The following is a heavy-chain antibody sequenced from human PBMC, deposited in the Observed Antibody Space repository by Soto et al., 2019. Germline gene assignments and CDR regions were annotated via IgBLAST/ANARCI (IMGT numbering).Heavy chain of an antibody. V-gene: IGHV3-30*18. CDR3: AKGWLPELLFDY. CDR1: GFTFSSYG. CDR2: ISYDGSNK. D-gene: IGHD2-15*01. Sequence: GGSLRLSCAASGFTFSSYGMHWVRQAPGKGLEWVAFISYDGSNKYYADSVKVRFTISRENYKNTLYLQMNSLRAEDTAVYYCAKGWLPELLFDYWGQGTLVTVSS. J-gene: IGHJ4*02.